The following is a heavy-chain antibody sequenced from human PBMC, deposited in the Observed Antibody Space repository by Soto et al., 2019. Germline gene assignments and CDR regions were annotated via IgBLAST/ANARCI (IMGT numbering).Heavy chain of an antibody. CDR3: AKGYGDSDS. Sequence: EVQLLESGGGLVQPGGSLRLSCTTSGFTFSRHAMTWVRQAPGRGLQCVSSISNSDDSTYYAASVKGRFTISRDIARSTLYLQMDSLRAEDTAVYYCAKGYGDSDSWGQGTQVTVSS. V-gene: IGHV3-23*01. CDR1: GFTFSRHA. D-gene: IGHD1-26*01. CDR2: ISNSDDST. J-gene: IGHJ4*02.